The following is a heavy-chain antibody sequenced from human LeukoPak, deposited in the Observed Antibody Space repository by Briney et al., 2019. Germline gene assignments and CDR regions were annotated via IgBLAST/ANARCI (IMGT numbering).Heavy chain of an antibody. CDR2: IYHSGST. J-gene: IGHJ5*02. D-gene: IGHD3-9*01. Sequence: PSGTLSLTCAVSGGSISSSNWWSWVRQPPGKGLEWIGEIYHSGSTNYTPSLKSRVTISVDKSKNQFSLKLSAVTAADTAVYYCARDGARTYYYILTGYYTFDPWGQGTLVTVSS. CDR3: ARDGARTYYYILTGYYTFDP. V-gene: IGHV4-4*02. CDR1: GGSISSSNW.